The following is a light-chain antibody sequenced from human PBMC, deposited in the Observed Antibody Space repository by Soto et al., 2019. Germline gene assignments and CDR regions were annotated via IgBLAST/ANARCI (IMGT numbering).Light chain of an antibody. CDR1: QSVSTTY. Sequence: EIVLTQSPGTLSLSPGDRATLSCRASQSVSTTYLAWYQQKFGQAPRLLVYGASSRATGIPDRLSGSGSGTDFTLTISRLEPEDFAVYYRQQYWGSSWTFGQGTKVDIK. CDR3: QQYWGSSWT. J-gene: IGKJ1*01. V-gene: IGKV3-20*01. CDR2: GAS.